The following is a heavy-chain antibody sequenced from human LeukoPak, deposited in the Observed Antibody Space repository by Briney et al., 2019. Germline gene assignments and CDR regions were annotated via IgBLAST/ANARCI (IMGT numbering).Heavy chain of an antibody. CDR1: GFPFSNYW. CDR3: VRDRGYSTFDY. D-gene: IGHD4-23*01. J-gene: IGHJ4*02. V-gene: IGHV3-7*01. CDR2: MKEDGGEI. Sequence: GGSLRLSCAGSGFPFSNYWMAWVRQAPGKGLEWVANMKEDGGEINYVDSVKGRFTISRDNAKNSLDLQMNSLRVDDTAVYHCVRDRGYSTFDYWGQRNLVIVSS.